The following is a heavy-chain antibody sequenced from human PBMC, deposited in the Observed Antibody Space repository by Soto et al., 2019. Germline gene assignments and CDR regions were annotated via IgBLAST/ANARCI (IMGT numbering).Heavy chain of an antibody. CDR1: GGTFSSYT. V-gene: IGHV1-69*02. CDR3: ATRAAGPEGVGYYYYYMDV. J-gene: IGHJ6*03. Sequence: QVQLVQSGAEVKKPGSSVKVSCKASGGTFSSYTISWVRQAPGQGLEWMGRIIPILGIANYAQKFQGRVTITADKSTSTAYMELSSLRSEDTAVYYCATRAAGPEGVGYYYYYMDVWGKGTTVTVSS. CDR2: IIPILGIA. D-gene: IGHD6-19*01.